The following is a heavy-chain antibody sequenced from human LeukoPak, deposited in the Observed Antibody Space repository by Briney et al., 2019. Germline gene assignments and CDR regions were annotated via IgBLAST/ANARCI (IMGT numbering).Heavy chain of an antibody. D-gene: IGHD6-19*01. CDR3: AKGNSGWYLAFDY. CDR2: ISGSGGST. CDR1: GFTFSSYG. Sequence: GGSLRLSCAASGFTFSSYGMSWVRQVPGKGLEWVSAISGSGGSTYYADSVKGRFTISRDNSKNTLYLQMNSLRAEDTAVYYCAKGNSGWYLAFDYWGQGTLVTVSS. V-gene: IGHV3-23*01. J-gene: IGHJ4*02.